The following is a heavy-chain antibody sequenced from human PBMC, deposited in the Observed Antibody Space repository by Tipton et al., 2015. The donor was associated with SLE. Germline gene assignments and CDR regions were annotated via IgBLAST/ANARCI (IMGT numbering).Heavy chain of an antibody. V-gene: IGHV4-39*01. CDR2: INYSGST. D-gene: IGHD2-2*01. J-gene: IGHJ3*02. CDR1: GGSISSRSYY. CDR3: ASGTSPHGAFDI. Sequence: TLSLTCTVSGGSISSRSYYWGWIRQPPGKGLEWIGSINYSGSTYYKPFFKSRVTISIDTSKNQFSLKLSSVTAADTAVYYCASGTSPHGAFDIWGQGTMVTVSS.